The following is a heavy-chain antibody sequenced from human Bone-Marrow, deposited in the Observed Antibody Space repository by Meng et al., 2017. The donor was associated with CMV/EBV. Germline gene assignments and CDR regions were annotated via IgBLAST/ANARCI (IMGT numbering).Heavy chain of an antibody. CDR2: IRSKANSYAT. J-gene: IGHJ3*02. Sequence: GGSLRLSCAASGFTFSGSAMHWVRQASGKGLEWVGRIRSKANSYATAYAASVKGRFTISRDDSKNTAYLQMNSLKTEDTAVYYCTRWELLPELSAFDIWGQGTMVTVSS. V-gene: IGHV3-73*01. CDR1: GFTFSGSA. D-gene: IGHD1-26*01. CDR3: TRWELLPELSAFDI.